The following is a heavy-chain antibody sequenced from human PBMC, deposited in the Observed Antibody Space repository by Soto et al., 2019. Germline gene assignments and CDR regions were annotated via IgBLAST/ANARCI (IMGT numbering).Heavy chain of an antibody. D-gene: IGHD2-15*01. V-gene: IGHV5-51*01. CDR1: AYSFSRYW. J-gene: IGHJ4*02. CDR3: ARRAAEGPQDVFDY. CDR2: MYPGDAPG. Sequence: GESLKISCEGSAYSFSRYWVAWAREMPGKGLEWVGIMYPGDAPGKCRPSVQSRAIVSADMPINASYLLRSSLKASDTAVYFCARRAAEGPQDVFDYWGQGTLVTVSS.